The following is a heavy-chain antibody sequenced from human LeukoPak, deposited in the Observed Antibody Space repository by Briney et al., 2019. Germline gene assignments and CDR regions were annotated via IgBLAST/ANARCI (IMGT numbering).Heavy chain of an antibody. CDR3: ARSEVSAEDYYDSSGYYDVFDY. Sequence: SVKVSCKASGGTFSSYAISWVRQAPGQGLEWMGGFITIFGTANYAQKFQGRVKITADESTSTAYMELSSLRSEDTAVYYCARSEVSAEDYYDSSGYYDVFDYWGQGTLVTVSS. J-gene: IGHJ4*02. V-gene: IGHV1-69*13. D-gene: IGHD3-22*01. CDR1: GGTFSSYA. CDR2: FITIFGTA.